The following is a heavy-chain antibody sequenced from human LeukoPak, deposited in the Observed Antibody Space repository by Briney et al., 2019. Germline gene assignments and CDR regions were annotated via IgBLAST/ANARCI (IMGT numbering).Heavy chain of an antibody. CDR1: GYTFTNYD. D-gene: IGHD3-9*01. Sequence: PAASVKVSCKASGYTFTNYDINWVRQATGQGLEWMGWMNPNSGNTGYAQKFQGRVTMTRNTSISTAYMELSSLRSEDTAVYYCARRPYKYYDILTGSYRSEFEYWGQGTLVTVSS. V-gene: IGHV1-8*01. J-gene: IGHJ4*02. CDR3: ARRPYKYYDILTGSYRSEFEY. CDR2: MNPNSGNT.